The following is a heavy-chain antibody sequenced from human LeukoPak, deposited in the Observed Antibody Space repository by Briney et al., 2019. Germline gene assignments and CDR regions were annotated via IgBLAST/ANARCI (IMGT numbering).Heavy chain of an antibody. CDR1: GFTFSSYG. D-gene: IGHD3-10*01. V-gene: IGHV3-30*03. Sequence: GGSLRLSCAASGFTFSSYGMHWLRQAPGKGLEWVAVISYDGSHKYYADSVKGRFTISRDNSKNTLYLQMSSLRDEDTAVYYCARDHLWAFDYWGQGTLVTVSS. J-gene: IGHJ4*02. CDR3: ARDHLWAFDY. CDR2: ISYDGSHK.